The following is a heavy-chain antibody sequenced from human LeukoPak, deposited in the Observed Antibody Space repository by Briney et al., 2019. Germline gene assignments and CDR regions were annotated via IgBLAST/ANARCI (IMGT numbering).Heavy chain of an antibody. J-gene: IGHJ4*02. CDR2: IYYSGST. CDR1: GGSISSYY. CDR3: ARDDNYGSGSFLD. V-gene: IGHV4-59*01. Sequence: TPETLSLTCTVSGGSISSYYWSWIRQPPGKGLEWIGYIYYSGSTNYNPSLKSRVTISVDTSKNQFSLKLSSVTAADTAVYYCARDDNYGSGSFLDWGQGTLVTVSS. D-gene: IGHD3-10*01.